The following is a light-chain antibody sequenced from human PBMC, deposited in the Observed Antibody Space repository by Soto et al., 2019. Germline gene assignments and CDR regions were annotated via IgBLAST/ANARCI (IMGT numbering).Light chain of an antibody. CDR1: QSVSSY. Sequence: EIVLTQSPATLSLSPGERATLSGRASQSVSSYLAWYQQKPGQAPRLLIYDASNRATGIPARFSGSGSGTDFTLTISSLEPEDFAVYYCQQRSNWPRTFGQGTKV. J-gene: IGKJ1*01. CDR3: QQRSNWPRT. CDR2: DAS. V-gene: IGKV3-11*01.